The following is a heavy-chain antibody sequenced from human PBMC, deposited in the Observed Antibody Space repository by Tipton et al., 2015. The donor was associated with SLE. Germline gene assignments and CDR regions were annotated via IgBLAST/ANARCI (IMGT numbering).Heavy chain of an antibody. J-gene: IGHJ5*02. CDR3: ARERAGDSWFDP. V-gene: IGHV3-21*03. CDR1: GFTFSSYE. Sequence: SLRLSCAASGFTFSSYEMNWVRQAPGKGLEWVSSISSSSSYIYYADSVKGRFTISRDNAKNSLYLQMNSLRAEDTAVYYCARERAGDSWFDPWGQGTLVTVSS. CDR2: ISSSSSYI. D-gene: IGHD6-19*01.